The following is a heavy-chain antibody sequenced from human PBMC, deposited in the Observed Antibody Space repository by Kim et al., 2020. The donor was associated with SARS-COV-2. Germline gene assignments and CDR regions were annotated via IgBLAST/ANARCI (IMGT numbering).Heavy chain of an antibody. Sequence: SETLSLTCAVYGGSFSGYYWSWIRQPPGKGLEWIGEINHSGSTNYNPSLKSRVTISVDTSKNQFSLKLSSVTAADTAVYYCASSSSWYPPYGMDVWGQGTTVTVSS. J-gene: IGHJ6*02. CDR3: ASSSSWYPPYGMDV. CDR2: INHSGST. V-gene: IGHV4-34*01. D-gene: IGHD6-13*01. CDR1: GGSFSGYY.